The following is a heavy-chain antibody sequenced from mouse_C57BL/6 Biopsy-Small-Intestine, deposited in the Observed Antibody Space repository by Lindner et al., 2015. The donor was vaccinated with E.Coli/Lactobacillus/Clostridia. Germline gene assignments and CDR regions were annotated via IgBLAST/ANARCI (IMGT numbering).Heavy chain of an antibody. J-gene: IGHJ3*01. CDR1: GYAFSSSW. D-gene: IGHD2-5*01. CDR2: IYPGDGDT. CDR3: ASFYSNYPVAWFAY. Sequence: VQLQESGPELVKPGASVKISCKASGYAFSSSWMNWVKQRPGKGLEWIGRIYPGDGDTNYNGKFKGKATLTADKSSSTAYMQLSSLTSEDSAVYFCASFYSNYPVAWFAYWGQGTLVTVS. V-gene: IGHV1-82*01.